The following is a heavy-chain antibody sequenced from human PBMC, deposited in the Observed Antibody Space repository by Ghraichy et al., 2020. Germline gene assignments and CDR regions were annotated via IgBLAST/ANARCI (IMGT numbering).Heavy chain of an antibody. J-gene: IGHJ5*02. CDR2: IYTSGST. V-gene: IGHV4-4*09. CDR3: ARHTYYYDSSGYYRYNWFDP. D-gene: IGHD3-22*01. Sequence: SQTLSLTCTVSGGSISSYYWSWIRQPPGKGLEWIGYIYTSGSTNYNPSLKSRVTISVDTSKNQFSLKLSSVTAADTAVYYCARHTYYYDSSGYYRYNWFDPWGQGTLVTVSS. CDR1: GGSISSYY.